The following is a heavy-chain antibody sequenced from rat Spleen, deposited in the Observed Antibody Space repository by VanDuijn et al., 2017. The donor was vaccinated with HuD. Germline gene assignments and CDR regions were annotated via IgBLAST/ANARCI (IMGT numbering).Heavy chain of an antibody. CDR1: GFTFNKYW. CDR2: ISYEGSST. Sequence: EVQLVESGGGLVQPGRSLKLSCVASGFTFNKYWMTWIRQAPGKGLEWVASISYEGSSTYYGDSVKGRFTISRGNAKNTLYLQMNSLRSEDTATYYCARRDGGYSGVMDAWGQGVMVTVSS. D-gene: IGHD1-11*01. V-gene: IGHV5-31*01. J-gene: IGHJ2*01. CDR3: ARRDGGYSGVMDA.